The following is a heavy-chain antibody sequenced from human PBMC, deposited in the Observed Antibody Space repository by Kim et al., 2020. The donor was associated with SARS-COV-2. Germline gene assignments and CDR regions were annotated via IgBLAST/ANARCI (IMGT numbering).Heavy chain of an antibody. J-gene: IGHJ3*02. D-gene: IGHD2-15*01. CDR2: ISFDGRDK. CDR1: GLTFSSYG. Sequence: GGSLRLSCAASGLTFSSYGMQWVRQAPGKGLEWVASISFDGRDKYYADSMKDRFTISRDDSKNTVYLQMNRLRDEDTAVYYCVTETTLLPLGAFDIWGQGTMVIVSS. V-gene: IGHV3-30*03. CDR3: VTETTLLPLGAFDI.